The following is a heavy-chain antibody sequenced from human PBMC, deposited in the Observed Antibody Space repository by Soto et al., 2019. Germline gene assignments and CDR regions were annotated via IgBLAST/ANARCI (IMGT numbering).Heavy chain of an antibody. D-gene: IGHD2-15*01. CDR2: IDAGNGNT. CDR3: ARDCTGVTCYYSRYDY. V-gene: IGHV1-3*01. J-gene: IGHJ4*02. Sequence: QVHLVQSGAEVKKPGASVMLFCKASGYTFTSNALHWVRQAPGQRLEWMGWIDAGNGNTRYSEKFQGRVSITRDTSASTAYMELSSLISEDTAVYYCARDCTGVTCYYSRYDYWGQGTLVTVSS. CDR1: GYTFTSNA.